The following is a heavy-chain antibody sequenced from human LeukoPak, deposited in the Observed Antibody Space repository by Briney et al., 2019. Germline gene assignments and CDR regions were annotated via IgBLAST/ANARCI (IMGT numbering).Heavy chain of an antibody. CDR3: ALAGDLDY. Sequence: SQTLSLTCTVSGGSISSGGYYWSWIRQPAGKGLEWIGRIYTSGSTNYNPSLKSRVTISVDTSKNQFSLKLSSVTAADMAVYYCALAGDLDYWGQGTLVTVSS. J-gene: IGHJ4*02. V-gene: IGHV4-61*02. CDR2: IYTSGST. CDR1: GGSISSGGYY. D-gene: IGHD7-27*01.